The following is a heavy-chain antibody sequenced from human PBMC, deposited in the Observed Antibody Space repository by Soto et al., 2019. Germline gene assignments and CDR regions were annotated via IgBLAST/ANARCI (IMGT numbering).Heavy chain of an antibody. Sequence: EVQLLESGGGVVQPGGSLRLSCAASGFTFSSYAMSWVRQAPGKGLEWVSAISGSGGSTYYADSVKGRFTISRDHSKNTLYLQMNSLRAEDTAVYYCAKSRPDDFWSGRAFDYWGQGTLVTVAS. CDR3: AKSRPDDFWSGRAFDY. CDR2: ISGSGGST. J-gene: IGHJ4*02. CDR1: GFTFSSYA. V-gene: IGHV3-23*01. D-gene: IGHD3-3*01.